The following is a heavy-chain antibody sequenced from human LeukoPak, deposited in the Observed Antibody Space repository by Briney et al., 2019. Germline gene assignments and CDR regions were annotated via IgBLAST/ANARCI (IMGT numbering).Heavy chain of an antibody. V-gene: IGHV5-51*01. CDR2: IYPGDSDT. Sequence: KVSCKASGYTFTSYWIGWVRQMPGKGLEWMGIIYPGDSDTRYSPSFQGQVTISADKSISTAYLQWSSLKASDTAMYYCARAVVPAVHDAFDIWGQGTMVTVSS. D-gene: IGHD2-2*01. CDR3: ARAVVPAVHDAFDI. J-gene: IGHJ3*02. CDR1: GYTFTSYW.